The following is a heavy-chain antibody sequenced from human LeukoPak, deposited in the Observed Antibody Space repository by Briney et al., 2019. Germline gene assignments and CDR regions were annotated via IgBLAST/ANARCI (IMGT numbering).Heavy chain of an antibody. CDR2: ISGSGGST. V-gene: IGHV3-23*01. J-gene: IGHJ5*02. Sequence: GGSLRLSCAASGFTFSSYAMSWVRQAPGKGLEWVSAISGSGGSTYYPDSVKGRVTISRDNSKNTLYLQMNGLRAEDTAVYYCAKDYGSGSYFPFDPWRQGTLVTVSS. CDR1: GFTFSSYA. D-gene: IGHD3-10*01. CDR3: AKDYGSGSYFPFDP.